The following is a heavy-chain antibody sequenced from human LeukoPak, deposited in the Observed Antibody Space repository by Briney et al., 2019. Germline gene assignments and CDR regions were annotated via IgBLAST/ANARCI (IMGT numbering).Heavy chain of an antibody. D-gene: IGHD5-12*01. CDR3: AKDSSGYDHYYFDY. Sequence: DSVKGRFTISRDNSKNTLYLQMNSLRAEDTAVYYCAKDSSGYDHYYFDYWGQGTLVTVSS. V-gene: IGHV3-30*02. J-gene: IGHJ4*02.